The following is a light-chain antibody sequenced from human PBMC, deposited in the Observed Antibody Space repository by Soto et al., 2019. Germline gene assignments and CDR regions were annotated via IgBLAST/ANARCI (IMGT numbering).Light chain of an antibody. Sequence: EIVLTQSPGTLSLSPGERGTLSCRASQSVSSSFLAWYQQKPGQAPRLLIYGASSRATGIPDRFSGSGSGTDFILTIIRLEPEDFAVYYCQQYGSSPLTFGQGTKLEIK. V-gene: IGKV3-20*01. CDR1: QSVSSSF. J-gene: IGKJ2*01. CDR2: GAS. CDR3: QQYGSSPLT.